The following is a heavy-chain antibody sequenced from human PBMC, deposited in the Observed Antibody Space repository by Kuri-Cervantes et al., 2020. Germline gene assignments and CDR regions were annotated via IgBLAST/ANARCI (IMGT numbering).Heavy chain of an antibody. J-gene: IGHJ6*02. V-gene: IGHV3-53*01. CDR3: ARAGICERRRPENDYYYYGMDV. D-gene: IGHD1-14*01. CDR1: GITVSSNY. Sequence: GESLKISCAASGITVSSNYMSWVRQAPGKGLEWVSVLYTGGSTYYADAVKGRFTISRDNSKNTLYLQMTSLRAEDTAVYYCARAGICERRRPENDYYYYGMDVWGQGTTVTVSS. CDR2: LYTGGST.